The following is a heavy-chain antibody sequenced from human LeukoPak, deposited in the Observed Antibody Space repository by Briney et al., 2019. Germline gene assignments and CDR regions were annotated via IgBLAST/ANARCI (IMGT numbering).Heavy chain of an antibody. CDR1: GFTFDDYA. Sequence: GGSLRLSCAASGFTFDDYAMHWVRQAPGKGLEWVSGISWNSGSIGYADSVKGRFTISRDNAKNSLYLQMNSLRAEDTALYYCAKDTSGYVMNWFDPWGQGTLVTVSS. V-gene: IGHV3-9*01. J-gene: IGHJ5*02. D-gene: IGHD5-12*01. CDR2: ISWNSGSI. CDR3: AKDTSGYVMNWFDP.